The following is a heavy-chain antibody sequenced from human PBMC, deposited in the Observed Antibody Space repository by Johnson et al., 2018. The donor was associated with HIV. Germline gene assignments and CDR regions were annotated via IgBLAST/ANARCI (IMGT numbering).Heavy chain of an antibody. J-gene: IGHJ3*02. V-gene: IGHV3-30*02. CDR1: GFTFNSYA. Sequence: QVQLVESGGGVVQPGGSLRLSCAASGFTFNSYAMHWVRQAPGKGLEWVAFIRFDGSNKYYADSVKGRLIMSRDNSKNTLYVEMDSLRAEDTAVYYCVKARGGYWGDDFDILGQGTMVTVSS. CDR3: VKARGGYWGDDFDI. D-gene: IGHD2-8*02. CDR2: IRFDGSNK.